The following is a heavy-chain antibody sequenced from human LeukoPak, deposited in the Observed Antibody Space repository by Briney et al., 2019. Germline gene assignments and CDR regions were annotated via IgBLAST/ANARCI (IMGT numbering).Heavy chain of an antibody. Sequence: GGSLRLSCAASGFTFSSYGMHWVRQAPGKGLERVAFIRYDGSNKYYADSVKGRFTISRDNSKNTLYLQMNSLRAEDTAVYYCAKEGGIAAAALPYYFDYWGQGTLVTVSS. D-gene: IGHD6-13*01. CDR2: IRYDGSNK. CDR3: AKEGGIAAAALPYYFDY. V-gene: IGHV3-30*02. J-gene: IGHJ4*02. CDR1: GFTFSSYG.